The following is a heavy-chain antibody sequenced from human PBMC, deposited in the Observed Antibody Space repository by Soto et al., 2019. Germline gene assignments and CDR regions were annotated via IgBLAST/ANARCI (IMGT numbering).Heavy chain of an antibody. V-gene: IGHV3-53*01. CDR2: IYSGGST. D-gene: IGHD3-22*01. Sequence: GGSLRLSCAASGFTFSSNYMSWVRQAPGKGLEWVSVIYSGGSTYYADSVKGRFTISRDNSKNTLYLQMNSLRAEDTAVYYCASASKSDYYDSSGAFDYWGQGTLVTVSS. CDR3: ASASKSDYYDSSGAFDY. J-gene: IGHJ4*02. CDR1: GFTFSSNY.